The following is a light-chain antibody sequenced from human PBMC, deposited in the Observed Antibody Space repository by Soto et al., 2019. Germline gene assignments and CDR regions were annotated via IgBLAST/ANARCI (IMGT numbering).Light chain of an antibody. V-gene: IGKV1-27*01. CDR1: QGISNY. Sequence: DIQMTQSPSSLSASVGDRVTITCRATQGISNYLAWYQQKPGKVPKLLIYAASTLQSGVPSRFSGSGSGTDFTITISRLQPEDVATYYCQRYISAPFTFGPGTNVDIK. J-gene: IGKJ3*01. CDR3: QRYISAPFT. CDR2: AAS.